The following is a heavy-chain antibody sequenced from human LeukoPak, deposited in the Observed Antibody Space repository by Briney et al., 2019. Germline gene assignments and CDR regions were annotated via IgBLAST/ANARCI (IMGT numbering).Heavy chain of an antibody. Sequence: GGSLRLSCAASGFTFNTYSMNWVRQAPGKGLEWVSSMSSSSSYIYYADSVKGRFTISRDNAKNSLYLQMNSLRAEDTAVYYCARGKIDAFDIWGQGTMVTVSS. J-gene: IGHJ3*02. CDR3: ARGKIDAFDI. V-gene: IGHV3-21*01. CDR1: GFTFNTYS. CDR2: MSSSSSYI.